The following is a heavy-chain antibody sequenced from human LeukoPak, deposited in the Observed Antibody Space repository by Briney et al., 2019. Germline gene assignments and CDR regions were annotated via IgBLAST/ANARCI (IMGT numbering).Heavy chain of an antibody. CDR1: GGPISSGSYY. V-gene: IGHV4-61*02. Sequence: SETLSLTCTVSGGPISSGSYYWSWIQQPAGKGLEWIGRIYTSGSTNYNPSLKSRVTISVDTSKNQFSLKLSSVTAADTAVYYCARTYYYDSSGYAPDYWGQGTLVTVSS. CDR2: IYTSGST. J-gene: IGHJ4*02. CDR3: ARTYYYDSSGYAPDY. D-gene: IGHD3-22*01.